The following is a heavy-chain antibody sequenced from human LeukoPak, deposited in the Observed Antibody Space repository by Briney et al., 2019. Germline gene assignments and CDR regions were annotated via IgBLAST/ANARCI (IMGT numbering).Heavy chain of an antibody. V-gene: IGHV4-34*01. Sequence: SETLSLTCAVYGGSFSAYYWSWIRQLPGKGLEWIGEINHSGSTNYNPSLKSRVTISIDTSKNQFSLEMSSVTAADTAVYYCARGRGARSSRWYNWFDPWGQGTLVTVSS. CDR2: INHSGST. CDR3: ARGRGARSSRWYNWFDP. J-gene: IGHJ5*02. D-gene: IGHD6-13*01. CDR1: GGSFSAYY.